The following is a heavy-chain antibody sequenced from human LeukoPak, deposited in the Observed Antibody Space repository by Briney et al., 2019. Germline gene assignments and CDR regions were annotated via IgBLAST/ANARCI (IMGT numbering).Heavy chain of an antibody. Sequence: SETLSLTCTVSGGSISSYYWSWIRQPPGKGLEWIGYIYYSGSTNYNPSLKSRVTISVDTSKNQFSLKLSSVTAADTAVYYCARETGSGYETPDYYYYMDVWGKGTTVTVSS. V-gene: IGHV4-59*12. D-gene: IGHD3-3*01. CDR2: IYYSGST. CDR1: GGSISSYY. CDR3: ARETGSGYETPDYYYYMDV. J-gene: IGHJ6*03.